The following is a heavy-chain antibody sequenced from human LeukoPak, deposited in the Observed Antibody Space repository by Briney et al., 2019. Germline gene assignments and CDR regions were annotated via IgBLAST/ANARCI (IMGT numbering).Heavy chain of an antibody. CDR1: GGSFSGSY. CDR3: ARGGGDWNDAYQNAFDI. Sequence: PSETLSLTCAVYGGSFSGSYWSWIRQSPGKGLEGIGEIIHSGSTAYNPSLKRRVAISIDPSKNQFSLKLSSVTAADTAVYYCARGGGDWNDAYQNAFDIWDQGTMGTVSS. CDR2: IIHSGST. D-gene: IGHD1-1*01. J-gene: IGHJ3*02. V-gene: IGHV4-34*01.